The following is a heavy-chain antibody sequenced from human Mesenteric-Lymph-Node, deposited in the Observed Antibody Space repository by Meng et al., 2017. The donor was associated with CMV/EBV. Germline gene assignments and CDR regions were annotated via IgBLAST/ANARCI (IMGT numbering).Heavy chain of an antibody. D-gene: IGHD3-3*01. J-gene: IGHJ3*02. Sequence: SETLSLTCAVYGGSFSGYYWSWIRQPPGKGLEWIGEINHSGSTYYNPSLKSRVTISVDTSKNQFSLKLSSVTAADTAVYYCARDLIRFLEWLASPDAFDIWGQGTMVTVSS. CDR1: GGSFSGYY. CDR3: ARDLIRFLEWLASPDAFDI. V-gene: IGHV4-34*01. CDR2: INHSGST.